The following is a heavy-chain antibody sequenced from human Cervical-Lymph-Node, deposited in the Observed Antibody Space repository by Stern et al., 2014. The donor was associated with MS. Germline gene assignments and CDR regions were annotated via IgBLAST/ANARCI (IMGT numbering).Heavy chain of an antibody. Sequence: VQLVQSGGGLVKPGGSLRLSCAASGFTFGAAFMTWIRQAPGKGLEWVSYISSSGSTVHYADSVNGRFTISRDNANNSLYLQMNSLRAEDTAVYYCASEKCTSASCFLSWGQGALVTVSS. J-gene: IGHJ4*02. CDR2: ISSSGSTV. D-gene: IGHD2-8*02. CDR1: GFTFGAAF. V-gene: IGHV3-11*01. CDR3: ASEKCTSASCFLS.